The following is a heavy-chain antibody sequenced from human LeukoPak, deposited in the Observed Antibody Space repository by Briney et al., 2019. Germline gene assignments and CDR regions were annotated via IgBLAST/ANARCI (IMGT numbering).Heavy chain of an antibody. CDR1: GFTFSSYG. D-gene: IGHD3-16*01. CDR2: IGGSGDRI. V-gene: IGHV3-23*01. J-gene: IGHJ5*02. CDR3: AKDLAWGWFDP. Sequence: GSLRLSCAASGFTFSSYGMSWVRQAPGKGLEWVSGIGGSGDRIYYADSVKGRFTISRDNSKSTLYLQMNSLRAEDTAVYYCAKDLAWGWFDPWGQGTLVTVSS.